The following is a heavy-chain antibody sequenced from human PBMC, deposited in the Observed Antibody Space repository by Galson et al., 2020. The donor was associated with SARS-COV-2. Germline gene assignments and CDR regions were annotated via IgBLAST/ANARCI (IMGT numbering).Heavy chain of an antibody. CDR2: ISGSGGNT. Sequence: QAGGSLRLSCAASGFTFSSYAMSWVRQAPGKGLEWVSAISGSGGNTYYADSVKGRFTISRDNSKNTLYLQMNSLRAEDTAVYYCAKDMGRRYYDILTGYYYYGMDVWGQGTTVTVSS. CDR3: AKDMGRRYYDILTGYYYYGMDV. D-gene: IGHD3-9*01. CDR1: GFTFSSYA. J-gene: IGHJ6*02. V-gene: IGHV3-23*01.